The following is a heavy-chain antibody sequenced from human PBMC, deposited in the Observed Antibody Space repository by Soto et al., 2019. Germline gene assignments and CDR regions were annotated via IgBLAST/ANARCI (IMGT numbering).Heavy chain of an antibody. CDR2: INAGNGNT. J-gene: IGHJ4*02. D-gene: IGHD3-3*01. V-gene: IGHV1-3*01. Sequence: ASVKVSCKASGYTFTIYAMHWVRQAPGQRLEWMGWINAGNGNTKYSQKFQGRVTITRDTSASTAYMELSSLRSEDTAVYYCAREPSAYYDFWSGSNALGYWGQGTLVTVSS. CDR3: AREPSAYYDFWSGSNALGY. CDR1: GYTFTIYA.